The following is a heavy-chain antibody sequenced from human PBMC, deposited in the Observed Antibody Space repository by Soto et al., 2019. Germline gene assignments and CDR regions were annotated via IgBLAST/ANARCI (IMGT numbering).Heavy chain of an antibody. CDR2: MNPNSGNT. D-gene: IGHD7-27*01. CDR1: GYTFTSYD. CDR3: SRGPRNWGVDY. V-gene: IGHV1-8*01. Sequence: QVQLVQSGSEVKKPGASVKVSCKAAGYTFTSYDINWVRQATGQGFEWMGWMNPNSGNTGYAQKFQGRVTMTRDTSVSTAYMELSSLRSEDTALYYCSRGPRNWGVDYWGQGTLVTVSS. J-gene: IGHJ4*02.